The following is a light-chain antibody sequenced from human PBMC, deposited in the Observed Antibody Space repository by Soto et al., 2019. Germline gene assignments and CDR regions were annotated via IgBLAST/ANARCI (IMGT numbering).Light chain of an antibody. J-gene: IGKJ1*01. CDR1: QGIGDT. CDR3: QHCNSYSEA. CDR2: DTS. V-gene: IGKV3-15*01. Sequence: ERVMRQSPATLSVSPGEGPTLSCRASQGIGDTLAWYQHKPGQTPRLLIYDTSTRATGVPTRFSGSGSGTEFTLTISSLQPDDFATYYCQHCNSYSEAFGQGSKVDI.